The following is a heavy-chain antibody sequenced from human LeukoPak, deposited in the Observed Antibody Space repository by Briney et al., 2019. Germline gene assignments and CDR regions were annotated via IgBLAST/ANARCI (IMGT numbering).Heavy chain of an antibody. D-gene: IGHD5-18*01. CDR2: IIPIFGTA. CDR1: GGTFSSYA. J-gene: IGHJ4*02. Sequence: SVKVSCKASGGTFSSYAISWVRQAPGQGLEWMGGIIPIFGTANYAQKFQGRVTITADESTSTAYMELSSLRSEETAVYYCARDALRGYSYGLTIDYWGQGTLVTVSS. V-gene: IGHV1-69*01. CDR3: ARDALRGYSYGLTIDY.